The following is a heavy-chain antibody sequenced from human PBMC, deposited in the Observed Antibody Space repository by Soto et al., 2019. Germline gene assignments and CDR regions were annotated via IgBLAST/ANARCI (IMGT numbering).Heavy chain of an antibody. V-gene: IGHV3-48*01. CDR2: ISSSSSTI. Sequence: GGSLRLSCAASGFTFSSYSMNWVRQAPGKGLERVSYISSSSSTIYYADSVKGRFTISRDNAKNSLYLQMNSLRAEDTAVYYCARACYGCYYYYYMDVWGKGTTVTVSS. D-gene: IGHD5-18*01. CDR3: ARACYGCYYYYYMDV. CDR1: GFTFSSYS. J-gene: IGHJ6*03.